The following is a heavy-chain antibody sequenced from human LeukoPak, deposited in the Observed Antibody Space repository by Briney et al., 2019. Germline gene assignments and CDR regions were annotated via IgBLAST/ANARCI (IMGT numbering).Heavy chain of an antibody. Sequence: GRSLRLSCAASGFSFDEYAMHWVRQAPGKGLEWVSGISWNSGSIAYADSVKGRFAVSRDNAKNSLYLQMNSLRAEDTAFYYCEKHSGQNYDNTVYPPDGGQGPLVTVS. D-gene: IGHD3-22*01. CDR3: EKHSGQNYDNTVYPPD. CDR1: GFSFDEYA. J-gene: IGHJ4*02. CDR2: ISWNSGSI. V-gene: IGHV3-9*01.